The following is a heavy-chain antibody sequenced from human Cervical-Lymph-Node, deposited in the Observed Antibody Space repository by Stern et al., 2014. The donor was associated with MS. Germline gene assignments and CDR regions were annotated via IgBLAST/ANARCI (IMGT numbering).Heavy chain of an antibody. V-gene: IGHV3-21*01. D-gene: IGHD4-17*01. J-gene: IGHJ4*02. CDR1: GFTFSTYN. Sequence: EVQLVESGGGLVKPGGSLRLSCAASGFTFSTYNMNWVRQAPGKGLEWVSSISSSGSYMYYTDSVKGRFTISRDNAKNSLYLQMNSLRAEDTAVYYCARAHGDYDYWGQGTLVTVSS. CDR3: ARAHGDYDY. CDR2: ISSSGSYM.